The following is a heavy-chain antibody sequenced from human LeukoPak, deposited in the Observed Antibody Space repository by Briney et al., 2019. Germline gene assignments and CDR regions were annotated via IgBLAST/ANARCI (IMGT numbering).Heavy chain of an antibody. Sequence: GGSLRLSCAASGFTFSSYAMSWVRQAPGKGLEWVSAISGSGGSTFYADSVKGRFTISRDKSKNTLYLQMNSLRAEDTAVYYCARDLMIVMVEEEGSADYWGQGTLVTVSS. CDR3: ARDLMIVMVEEEGSADY. J-gene: IGHJ4*02. CDR2: ISGSGGST. D-gene: IGHD3-22*01. CDR1: GFTFSSYA. V-gene: IGHV3-23*01.